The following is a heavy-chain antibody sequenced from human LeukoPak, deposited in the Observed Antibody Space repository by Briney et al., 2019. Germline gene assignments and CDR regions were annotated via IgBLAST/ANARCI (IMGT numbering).Heavy chain of an antibody. D-gene: IGHD1-14*01. V-gene: IGHV4-61*02. J-gene: IGHJ5*02. CDR1: GGSISSGSYY. CDR3: ARDLMGQPGWFDP. CDR2: IYTSGST. Sequence: SETLSLTCTVSGGSISSGSYYWSWIRQPAGKGLEWIGRIYTSGSTNYNPSLKSRVTISVDTSKNQFSLKLSSVTAADTAVYYCARDLMGQPGWFDPWGQGTLVTVSS.